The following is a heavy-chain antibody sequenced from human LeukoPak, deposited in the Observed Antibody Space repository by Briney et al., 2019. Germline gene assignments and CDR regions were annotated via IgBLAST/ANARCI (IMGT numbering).Heavy chain of an antibody. CDR1: GFTFSSYS. CDR2: ISSSSSTI. D-gene: IGHD2-8*01. CDR3: ARWTIMGQYYFDY. Sequence: GGSLRLSCAASGFTFSSYSMNWVRQAPGKGLEWVSYISSSSSTIYYADSVKGRFTISRDNAKNSLYLQMNSLRAEDTAVYYCARWTIMGQYYFDYWGQGTLVTVSS. V-gene: IGHV3-48*04. J-gene: IGHJ4*02.